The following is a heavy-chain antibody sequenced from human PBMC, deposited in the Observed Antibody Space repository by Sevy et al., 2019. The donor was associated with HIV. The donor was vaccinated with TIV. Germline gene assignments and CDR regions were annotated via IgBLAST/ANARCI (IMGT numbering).Heavy chain of an antibody. CDR1: GFTFGDYA. Sequence: GGSLRLSCTASGFTFGDYAMSWFRQAPGKGLEWVGFIRGKAYGGTTEYAASVKGRFTISRDDSKSIAYLQMNSLKTEDTAVYYCTRVRDSPRMPGYSSGWSDYWGQGTLVTVSS. D-gene: IGHD6-19*01. J-gene: IGHJ4*02. CDR2: IRGKAYGGTT. V-gene: IGHV3-49*03. CDR3: TRVRDSPRMPGYSSGWSDY.